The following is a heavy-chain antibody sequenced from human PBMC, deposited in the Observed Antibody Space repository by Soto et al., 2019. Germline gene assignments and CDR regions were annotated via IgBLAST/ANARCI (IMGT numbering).Heavy chain of an antibody. CDR1: GFTFDDYT. Sequence: GGSLRLSCAASGFTFDDYTMHWVRQTPGKGLEWVSLISWDGDSAYYADSVRGRFTISRDNSKNSLFLQMNNVRAEDAALYFCAKGTRGNSHEFDFWGQGPLVTVYS. CDR2: ISWDGDSA. D-gene: IGHD1-1*01. J-gene: IGHJ5*01. V-gene: IGHV3-43*01. CDR3: AKGTRGNSHEFDF.